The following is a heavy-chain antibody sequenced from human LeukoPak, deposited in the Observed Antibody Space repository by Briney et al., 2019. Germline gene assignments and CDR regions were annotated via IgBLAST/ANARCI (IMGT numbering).Heavy chain of an antibody. CDR2: IRSDGSIK. CDR3: AKDQPMVYFDY. J-gene: IGHJ4*02. V-gene: IGHV3-30*02. Sequence: GESLRLSCAASGFTFSNYGMHWVRQAPGMGLEWVAFIRSDGSIKYYADSVKGRFTISRDNSKNTLYLQMNSLRAEDTAVYFCAKDQPMVYFDYWGQGTLVTVSS. D-gene: IGHD3-10*01. CDR1: GFTFSNYG.